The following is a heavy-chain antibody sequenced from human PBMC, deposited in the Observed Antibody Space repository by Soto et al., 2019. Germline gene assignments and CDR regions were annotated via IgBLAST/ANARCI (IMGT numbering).Heavy chain of an antibody. CDR3: ARDWGGLGGDDYFDY. J-gene: IGHJ4*02. CDR1: GFTFSSYG. Sequence: QVQLVESGGGVVQPGRSLRLSCAASGFTFSSYGMHWVRQAPGKGLEWVAVIWYDGSNKYYADSVKGRFTISRDNSKNTLYLQMNSLRAEDTAVYYCARDWGGLGGDDYFDYWGQGTLVTVSS. CDR2: IWYDGSNK. V-gene: IGHV3-33*01. D-gene: IGHD2-21*02.